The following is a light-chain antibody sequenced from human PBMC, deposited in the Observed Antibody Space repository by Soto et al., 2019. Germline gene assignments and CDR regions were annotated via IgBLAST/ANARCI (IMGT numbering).Light chain of an antibody. CDR3: KSYAGSNTYV. Sequence: QSALTQPPSASGSPGQSGTSSCTGTKNDIGVYDFVSWYQHHPGKAPRLIIYEVVQRPSGVPDRFSGSKSGNTASLTVSGLQAADEGDYFCKSYAGSNTYVFGSGTKLTVL. CDR2: EVV. V-gene: IGLV2-8*01. J-gene: IGLJ1*01. CDR1: KNDIGVYDF.